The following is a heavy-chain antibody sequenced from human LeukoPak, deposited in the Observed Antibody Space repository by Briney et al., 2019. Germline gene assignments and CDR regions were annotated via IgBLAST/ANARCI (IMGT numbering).Heavy chain of an antibody. J-gene: IGHJ4*02. CDR2: IYTSGST. CDR1: GGSISSGSYY. V-gene: IGHV4-61*02. Sequence: SQTLSLTCTVSGGSISSGSYYWSWIRQPAGKGLEWIGRIYTSGSTNYNPSLKSRVTISVDTSKNQFSLKLSSVTAADTAVYYCARATRGSGWFSAYYFDYWGQGTLVTVSS. D-gene: IGHD6-19*01. CDR3: ARATRGSGWFSAYYFDY.